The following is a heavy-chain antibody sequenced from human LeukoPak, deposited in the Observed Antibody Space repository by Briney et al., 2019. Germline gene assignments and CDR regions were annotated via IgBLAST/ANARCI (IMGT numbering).Heavy chain of an antibody. D-gene: IGHD6-19*01. V-gene: IGHV4-34*01. Sequence: SETLSLTCAVYGGSFSGYYWSWIRQPPGKGLEWIGEINHSGSTNYNPSLKSRVTMSVDTSKNQFSLKLSSVTAADTAVYYCARVPRIAVARHYYYYGMDVWGQGTTVTVSS. CDR2: INHSGST. J-gene: IGHJ6*02. CDR3: ARVPRIAVARHYYYYGMDV. CDR1: GGSFSGYY.